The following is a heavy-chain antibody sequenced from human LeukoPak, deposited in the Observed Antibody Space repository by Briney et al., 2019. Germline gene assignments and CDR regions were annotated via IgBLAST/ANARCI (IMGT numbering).Heavy chain of an antibody. V-gene: IGHV4-61*01. CDR1: GDSVSSSPYY. CDR2: TFSTST. D-gene: IGHD5-24*01. J-gene: IGHJ5*02. Sequence: PSETLSLTCSVSGDSVSSSPYYWGWIRQPPGKGLEWIGNTFSTSTLYNAFLRSRVTIVVDTSKNQFSLKLTSATAADTAIYFCARYKFHNYFDPWGQGTLVVVSS. CDR3: ARYKFHNYFDP.